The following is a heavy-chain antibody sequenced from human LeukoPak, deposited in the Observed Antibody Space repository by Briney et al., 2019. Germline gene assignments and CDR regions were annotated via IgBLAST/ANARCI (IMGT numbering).Heavy chain of an antibody. Sequence: GGSLRLSCAASGFTFSAYSMNWVRQAPGKGLEWVSYISSSSGYIYYADSVKGRFTISRDNAKNSLYLQMNSLRAEDTAVYFCAGGSGWIHDYWGQGTLVTVSS. V-gene: IGHV3-21*01. J-gene: IGHJ4*02. CDR1: GFTFSAYS. D-gene: IGHD6-19*01. CDR2: ISSSSGYI. CDR3: AGGSGWIHDY.